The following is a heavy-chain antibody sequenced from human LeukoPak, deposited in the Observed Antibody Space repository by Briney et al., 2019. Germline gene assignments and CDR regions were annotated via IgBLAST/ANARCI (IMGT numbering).Heavy chain of an antibody. J-gene: IGHJ4*02. CDR2: IYYSGST. CDR1: GGSISSSSYC. D-gene: IGHD2-15*01. CDR3: ARFRDGGGSSNDYFDY. Sequence: PSETLSLTCTVSGGSISSSSYCWGWIRQPPGKGLEWIGSIYYSGSTYYNPSLKSRVTISVDTSKNQFSLKLSSVTAADTAVYYCARFRDGGGSSNDYFDYWGQGTLVTVSS. V-gene: IGHV4-39*01.